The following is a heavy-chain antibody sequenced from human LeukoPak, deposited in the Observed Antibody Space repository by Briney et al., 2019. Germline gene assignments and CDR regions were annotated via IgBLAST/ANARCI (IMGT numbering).Heavy chain of an antibody. CDR2: ISADTGNT. V-gene: IGHV1-18*01. CDR1: GYTFSTYS. CDR3: ARDYRETGTTTEFDY. Sequence: VASVKVSCKTSGYTFSTYSISWVRQAPGQGLEWMGWISADTGNTNFAQKFQDRVTMTSDTSTSTYYMELRSLSSDDTAVYYCARDYRETGTTTEFDYWGQGTLVSVSS. D-gene: IGHD1-7*01. J-gene: IGHJ4*02.